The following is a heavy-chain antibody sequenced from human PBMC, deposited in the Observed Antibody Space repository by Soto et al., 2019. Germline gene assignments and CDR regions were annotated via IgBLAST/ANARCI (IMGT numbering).Heavy chain of an antibody. CDR2: IYYSGST. D-gene: IGHD3-10*01. Sequence: SETLSLTCVVSGGSLSSYYWSWIRQPPGKGLEWIGYIYYSGSTNYNPSLKSRVTISVDTSKNQFSLKVTSVTAADTAVYYCARGMAEEQILYYFDYWGQGALVTVSS. CDR1: GGSLSSYY. V-gene: IGHV4-59*01. CDR3: ARGMAEEQILYYFDY. J-gene: IGHJ4*02.